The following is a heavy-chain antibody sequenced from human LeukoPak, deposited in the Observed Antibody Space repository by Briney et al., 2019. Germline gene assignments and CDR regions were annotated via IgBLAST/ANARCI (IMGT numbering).Heavy chain of an antibody. J-gene: IGHJ6*02. Sequence: PSETLSLTCTVSGGSISSYYWSWIRQPPGKGLEWIGYIYYSGSTNYNPSLKSRVTISVDTSKNQYSLKLSSVTAADTAVYYCARGSGGTVVTPPGGLSYYYYYGMDVWGQGTTVTVSS. CDR1: GGSISSYY. CDR3: ARGSGGTVVTPPGGLSYYYYYGMDV. D-gene: IGHD2-15*01. V-gene: IGHV4-59*08. CDR2: IYYSGST.